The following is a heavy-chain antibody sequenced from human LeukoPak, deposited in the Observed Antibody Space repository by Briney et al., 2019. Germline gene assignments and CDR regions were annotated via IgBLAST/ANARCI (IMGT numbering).Heavy chain of an antibody. D-gene: IGHD3-10*01. CDR2: IYWNDVK. CDR3: ARWTMVRGDDQYYMDV. J-gene: IGHJ6*03. CDR1: GFSLSTSGVG. V-gene: IGHV2-5*01. Sequence: SGPTLVKPTQTLTLTCNFSGFSLSTSGVGVGWIRQPPGKALEWLTLIYWNDVKRYSPSLKSRLTITKDTSKNQVVLTMTNMDPVDTATYYCARWTMVRGDDQYYMDVWGKGTTVTISS.